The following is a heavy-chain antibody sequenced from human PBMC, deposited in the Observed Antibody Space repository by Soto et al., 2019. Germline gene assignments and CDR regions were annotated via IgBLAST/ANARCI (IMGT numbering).Heavy chain of an antibody. CDR3: ARDLAQYDSSGYYFYSDYGMDV. Sequence: GGSLRLSCAASGFTVSRNYMSWGRQAPGKGLEWVSVIYSGGSTYYADSVRGRFTISRDNSKNTLYLQMNSLRAEDTAVYYCARDLAQYDSSGYYFYSDYGMDVWGQGTTVTVSS. CDR1: GFTVSRNY. V-gene: IGHV3-53*01. D-gene: IGHD3-22*01. J-gene: IGHJ6*02. CDR2: IYSGGST.